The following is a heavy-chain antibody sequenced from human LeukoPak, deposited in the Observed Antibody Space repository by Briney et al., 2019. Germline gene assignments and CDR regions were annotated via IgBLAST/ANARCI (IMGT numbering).Heavy chain of an antibody. CDR1: GGSFTGYY. Sequence: SETLSLTCAVYGGSFTGYYWNWIRQPPGKGLEWIGSIYYSGSAYYNPSLKSRVTISVDTSKNQFSLKLSSVTAADTAVYYCARDRAAIGHFDDWGQGTLVTVSS. CDR2: IYYSGSA. D-gene: IGHD6-13*01. J-gene: IGHJ4*02. V-gene: IGHV4-34*01. CDR3: ARDRAAIGHFDD.